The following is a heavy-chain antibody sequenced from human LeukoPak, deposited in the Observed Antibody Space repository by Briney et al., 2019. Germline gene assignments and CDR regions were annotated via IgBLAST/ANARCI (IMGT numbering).Heavy chain of an antibody. CDR1: GYTFTNYD. V-gene: IGHV1-8*01. CDR3: ARGWSVTMLRGRWFDP. Sequence: ASVKVSCKASGYTFTNYDIYWVRQATAQGLEWMGWMNPNSGNTGYAQKLQGRVTMARDTSVSTAYMELSSLRSEDTAVYYCARGWSVTMLRGRWFDPWGQGTLVTVSS. CDR2: MNPNSGNT. J-gene: IGHJ5*02. D-gene: IGHD3-10*01.